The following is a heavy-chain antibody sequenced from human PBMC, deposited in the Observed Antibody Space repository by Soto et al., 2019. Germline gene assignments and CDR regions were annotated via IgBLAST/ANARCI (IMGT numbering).Heavy chain of an antibody. D-gene: IGHD3-10*01. CDR2: ISGSGGST. CDR1: GFTFSSYA. CDR3: AKAQLLWFGELSLYYYGMDV. J-gene: IGHJ6*02. V-gene: IGHV3-23*01. Sequence: PGGSLRLSCAASGFTFSSYAMSWVRQAPGKGLEWVSAISGSGGSTYYADSVKGRFTISRDNSKNTLYLQMSSLRAEDTAVYYCAKAQLLWFGELSLYYYGMDVWGQGTTVTVSS.